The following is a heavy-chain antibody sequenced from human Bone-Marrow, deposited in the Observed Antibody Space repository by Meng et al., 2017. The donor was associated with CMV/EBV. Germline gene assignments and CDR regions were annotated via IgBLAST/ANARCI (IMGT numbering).Heavy chain of an antibody. CDR1: GGSISDSF. Sequence: SETLSLTCVVSGGSISDSFWSWVRQSPGKGLEWIGYISDTGSTSYSPSLQSRLTMSVDTSKNEVSLSLKYVTTTDTAVYYCARASKRHTSVFAWFDPWGHGTLVTVSS. CDR2: ISDTGST. V-gene: IGHV4-59*08. D-gene: IGHD3-10*02. CDR3: ARASKRHTSVFAWFDP. J-gene: IGHJ5*02.